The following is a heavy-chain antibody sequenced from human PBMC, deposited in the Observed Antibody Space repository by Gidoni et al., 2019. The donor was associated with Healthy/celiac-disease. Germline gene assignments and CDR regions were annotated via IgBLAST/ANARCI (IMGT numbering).Heavy chain of an antibody. CDR1: GYTFTSYG. D-gene: IGHD3-10*01. CDR3: ARDRGWHYGSGSYGVGPPPLDY. CDR2: IWAYNGNT. J-gene: IGHJ4*02. Sequence: QVQLVQSGAEVKKPGASVKVSCKASGYTFTSYGISRFRQAPGQGVEWMEWIWAYNGNTNYAQKLQGRVTMTTDTSTSTAYMELRSLRSDDTAVYYCARDRGWHYGSGSYGVGPPPLDYWGQGTLVTVSS. V-gene: IGHV1-18*01.